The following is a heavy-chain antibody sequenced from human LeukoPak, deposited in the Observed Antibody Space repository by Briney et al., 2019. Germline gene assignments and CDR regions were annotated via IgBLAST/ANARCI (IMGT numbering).Heavy chain of an antibody. CDR3: ARGLGGNSGGDY. V-gene: IGHV3-74*01. CDR1: GFIFSNYW. CDR2: INPDGSSS. Sequence: GGSLRLSCAASGFIFSNYWMHWVRQAPGKGLVWVSRINPDGSSSAVSVRGRFTISGDNAKNTLFLQMNSLRAEDTAVYYCARGLGGNSGGDYWGQGTLVTVSS. D-gene: IGHD4-23*01. J-gene: IGHJ4*02.